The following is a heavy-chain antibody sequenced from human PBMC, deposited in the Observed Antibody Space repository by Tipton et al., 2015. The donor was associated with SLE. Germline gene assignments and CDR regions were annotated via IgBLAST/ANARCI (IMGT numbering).Heavy chain of an antibody. V-gene: IGHV4-59*01. CDR1: GDSISTYY. CDR3: ARGGSVFGVVLNWFDP. D-gene: IGHD3-3*01. Sequence: LRLSCTVSGDSISTYYWSWIRQTPGKGLEWIGYIYNIGGTNYNPSLKSRVTISLDKSKNQFSLKLSSVTAADTAVYYCARGGSVFGVVLNWFDPWGQGTLVTVSS. CDR2: IYNIGGT. J-gene: IGHJ5*02.